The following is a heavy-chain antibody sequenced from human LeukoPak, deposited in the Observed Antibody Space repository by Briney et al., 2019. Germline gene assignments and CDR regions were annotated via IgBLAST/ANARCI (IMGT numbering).Heavy chain of an antibody. V-gene: IGHV3-23*01. CDR1: GFTFSTYA. CDR3: AKNTSGSYFDY. Sequence: LPGGSLRLSCAASGFTFSTYAMSWVRQAPGKGLEWVSAISGSGDSTCYADSVKGRFTISRDNSKNTLYLQMNGLRADDTAVYYCAKNTSGSYFDYWGQGTLVTVSS. CDR2: ISGSGDST. D-gene: IGHD1-26*01. J-gene: IGHJ4*02.